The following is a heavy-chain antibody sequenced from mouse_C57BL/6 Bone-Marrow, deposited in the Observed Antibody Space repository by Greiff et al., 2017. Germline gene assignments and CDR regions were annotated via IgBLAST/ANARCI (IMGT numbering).Heavy chain of an antibody. CDR2: IDPSDSYT. CDR3: AIATVVATRDWYFYV. CDR1: GYTFTSYW. Sequence: QVQLQQPGAELVMPGASVKLSCKASGYTFTSYWMHWVKQRPGQGLEWIGEIDPSDSYTNYTQKFKGKSTLTVDKSSSTAYMQLRSLTSEASAVEYGAIATVVATRDWYFYVWGTGTTVTVSS. V-gene: IGHV1-69*01. J-gene: IGHJ1*03. D-gene: IGHD1-1*01.